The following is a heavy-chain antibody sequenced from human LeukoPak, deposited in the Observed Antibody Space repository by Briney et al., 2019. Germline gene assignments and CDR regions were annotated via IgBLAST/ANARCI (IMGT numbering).Heavy chain of an antibody. CDR2: LTCTGGTT. D-gene: IGHD3-10*01. CDR1: GFTFSSNA. V-gene: IGHV3-23*01. J-gene: IGHJ4*02. CDR3: VKAIGSGAYYRPDY. Sequence: GGSLRLSCAASGFTFSSNAMSWVRQAPGKGLEWVSALTCTGGTTYYADSVKGRFTISRDNSKNTLYLQMNSLRAEDTALYYCVKAIGSGAYYRPDYWGQGTLVTVSS.